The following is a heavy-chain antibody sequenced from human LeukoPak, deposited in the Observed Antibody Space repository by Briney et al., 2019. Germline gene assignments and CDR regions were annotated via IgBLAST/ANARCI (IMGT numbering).Heavy chain of an antibody. D-gene: IGHD3-3*01. Sequence: SETLSLTCTVSGGSISSYYWSWIRQPPGKGLEWIGYIYYSGSTNYNPSLKSRVTISVDTSKNQFSLKLSSVTAADTAVYYCARELRFLEWTIIDYWGQGTLVTVSS. CDR2: IYYSGST. CDR1: GGSISSYY. V-gene: IGHV4-59*01. CDR3: ARELRFLEWTIIDY. J-gene: IGHJ4*02.